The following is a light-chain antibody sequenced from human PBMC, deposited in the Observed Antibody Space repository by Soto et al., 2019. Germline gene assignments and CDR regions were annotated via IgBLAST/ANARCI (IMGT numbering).Light chain of an antibody. J-gene: IGKJ2*01. CDR1: QTINNW. V-gene: IGKV1-5*01. CDR2: DAS. CDR3: QQYNGP. Sequence: DIPMTQSPSTLSASVGDRVTITCRASQTINNWLAWYQQKPGKAPKFLIYDASSLESGVPSRFSGSGSGTEFTLTISSLQPDDFATYYCQQYNGPFGQGTKVEIK.